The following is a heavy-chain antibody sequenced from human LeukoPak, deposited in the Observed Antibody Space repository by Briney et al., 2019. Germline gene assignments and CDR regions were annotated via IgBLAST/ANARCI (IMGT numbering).Heavy chain of an antibody. CDR1: GFTFSDRS. V-gene: IGHV3-48*01. Sequence: GGSLRLSCVVSGFTFSDRSMNWVRQTPGKGLEWISYISRKSDSVYYAESVRGRFTISRDNAKNSLYLQMNSLRAEDTAVYYCATEMATIKGGYWGQGTLVTVSS. D-gene: IGHD5-24*01. CDR3: ATEMATIKGGY. J-gene: IGHJ4*02. CDR2: ISRKSDSV.